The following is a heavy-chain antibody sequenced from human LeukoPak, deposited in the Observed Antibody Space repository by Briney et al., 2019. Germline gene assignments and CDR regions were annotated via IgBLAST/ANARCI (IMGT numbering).Heavy chain of an antibody. V-gene: IGHV1-8*01. CDR2: MNPNSGNT. CDR1: GYTFTSYD. Sequence: ASVKVSCKASGYTFTSYDINWVRQATGQGLEWMGWMNPNSGNTGYAQKFQGRVTMTRNTSVSTAYMELSSLRSEDTAVYYCARVSSVAYYDFWSGYYSGPHPYYYYGMDVWGQGTTVTVSS. CDR3: ARVSSVAYYDFWSGYYSGPHPYYYYGMDV. D-gene: IGHD3-3*01. J-gene: IGHJ6*02.